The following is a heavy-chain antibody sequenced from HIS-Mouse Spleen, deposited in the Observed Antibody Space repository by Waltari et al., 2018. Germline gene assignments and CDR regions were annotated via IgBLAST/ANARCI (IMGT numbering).Heavy chain of an antibody. CDR3: ARDPSGYDNH. CDR1: GFTCSSYS. CDR2: ISSSSSYI. Sequence: EVQLVESGGGLVKPGGSLRLSCAASGFTCSSYSMTWVRQAPGKGLEWVSSISSSSSYIYYADSVKGRFTISRDNAKNSLYLQMNSLRAEDTAVYYCARDPSGYDNHWGQGTLVTVSS. D-gene: IGHD5-12*01. V-gene: IGHV3-21*01. J-gene: IGHJ5*02.